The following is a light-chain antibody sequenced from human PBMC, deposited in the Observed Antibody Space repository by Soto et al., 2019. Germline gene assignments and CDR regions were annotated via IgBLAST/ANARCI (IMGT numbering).Light chain of an antibody. J-gene: IGLJ1*01. CDR2: EVG. CDR1: SSDVGNYNL. Sequence: QSALTQPASVSGSPGQSITISCTGTSSDVGNYNLVSWYQHHPGKAPKLMIYEVGERPPGVSNRFSGSKSGNTASLTLSGLQAEDEADYYCCSYAGSGTYVFGIGTKVTVL. CDR3: CSYAGSGTYV. V-gene: IGLV2-23*02.